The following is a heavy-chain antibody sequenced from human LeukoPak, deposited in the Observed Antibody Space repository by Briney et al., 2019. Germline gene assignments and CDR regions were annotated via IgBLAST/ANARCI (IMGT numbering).Heavy chain of an antibody. Sequence: GESLKISCKGSGYSFTNYWIGWVRQMPGKGLEWMGIIYPGDSDTRYSPSFQGQVTISADKSISTAYLQWRSLKTSDTAMYYCARQLESYYDSSGSYRVGFDYWGQGTLGTVSS. CDR2: IYPGDSDT. CDR1: GYSFTNYW. D-gene: IGHD3-22*01. J-gene: IGHJ4*02. V-gene: IGHV5-51*01. CDR3: ARQLESYYDSSGSYRVGFDY.